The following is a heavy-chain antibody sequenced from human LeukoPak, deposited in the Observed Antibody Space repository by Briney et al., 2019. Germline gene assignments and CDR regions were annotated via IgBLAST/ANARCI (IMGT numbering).Heavy chain of an antibody. CDR3: ARVNYDSNGYYYDY. Sequence: KTSETLSLTCTVSGGSISSGGYYWSWIRQHPGKGLEWIGYIYYSGSTYYNPSLKSRVTISVDTSKNQFSLKLSSVTAADTAVYYCARVNYDSNGYYYDYWGQGTLVSVSS. J-gene: IGHJ4*02. V-gene: IGHV4-31*03. CDR1: GGSISSGGYY. D-gene: IGHD3-22*01. CDR2: IYYSGST.